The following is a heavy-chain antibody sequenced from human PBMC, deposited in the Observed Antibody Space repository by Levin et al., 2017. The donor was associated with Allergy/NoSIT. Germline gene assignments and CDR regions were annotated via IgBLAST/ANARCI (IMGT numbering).Heavy chain of an antibody. CDR3: ARGPQLFDY. Sequence: RGESLKISCAASGFTFSDYYMSWIRQAPGKGLEWVSYIRSDGSTIYYADSVKGRFTISRDNAKNSLYLQMNSLTAEDTAVYYCARGPQLFDYWGQGTLVTVSS. V-gene: IGHV3-11*01. CDR2: IRSDGSTI. J-gene: IGHJ4*02. D-gene: IGHD3-10*01. CDR1: GFTFSDYY.